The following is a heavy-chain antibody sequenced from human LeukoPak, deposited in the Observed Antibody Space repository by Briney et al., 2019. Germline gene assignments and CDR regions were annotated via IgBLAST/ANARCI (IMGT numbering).Heavy chain of an antibody. CDR3: ARGHEVLLWFGEAFDY. D-gene: IGHD3-10*01. CDR1: GYTFTGYY. V-gene: IGHV1-2*06. Sequence: VASVKVSCKASGYTFTGYYMHWVRQAPGQGLEWMGRINPNSGGTNYAQKFQGRVTMTRDTSISTAYMELSRLRSDDTAVYYCARGHEVLLWFGEAFDYWGQGTLVTVSS. CDR2: INPNSGGT. J-gene: IGHJ4*02.